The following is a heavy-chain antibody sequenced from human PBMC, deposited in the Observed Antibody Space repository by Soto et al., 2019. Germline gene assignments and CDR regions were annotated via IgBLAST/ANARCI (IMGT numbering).Heavy chain of an antibody. Sequence: EVHLVESGGDLVQPGGSLRLSCAASGFSFSSFSMNWVRQAPGKGLEWVSYISGSGTTTYYADSVKGRFTISRDNAKESLYLEMNRLQAEDTAVYYCSRLGDYGSGSYWGQGTLVNGSS. J-gene: IGHJ4*02. D-gene: IGHD3-10*01. CDR3: SRLGDYGSGSY. CDR1: GFSFSSFS. CDR2: ISGSGTTT. V-gene: IGHV3-48*04.